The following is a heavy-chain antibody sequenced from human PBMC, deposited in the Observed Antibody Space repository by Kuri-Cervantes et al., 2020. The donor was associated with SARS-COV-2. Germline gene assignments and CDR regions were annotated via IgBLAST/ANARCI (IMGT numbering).Heavy chain of an antibody. V-gene: IGHV4-59*01. CDR1: GVSFSSYY. Sequence: SETLSLTCTASGVSFSSYYWSWIRQPPGKGLEWIGSIYYSGSTNYNPSLKSRINISVDKFKNQFSLKLSPVTAADTAVYYRARDREKGYDFWSGYYTYYYYGMDVWGQGTTVTVSS. CDR2: IYYSGST. J-gene: IGHJ6*02. D-gene: IGHD3-3*01. CDR3: ARDREKGYDFWSGYYTYYYYGMDV.